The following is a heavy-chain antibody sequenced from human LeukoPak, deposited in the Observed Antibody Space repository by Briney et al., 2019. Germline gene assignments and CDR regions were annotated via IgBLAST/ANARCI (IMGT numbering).Heavy chain of an antibody. CDR1: GFTFSSYG. D-gene: IGHD1-26*01. CDR2: IRYDGSNK. V-gene: IGHV3-30*02. J-gene: IGHJ5*02. Sequence: GGSLRLSCAASGFTFSSYGMHWVRQAPGKGLEWVAFIRYDGSNKYYADSVKGRFTISRDNSKNTLYLQMNSLRADDTAVYYCARGGSYYWPIDLWGQGTLVTVSS. CDR3: ARGGSYYWPIDL.